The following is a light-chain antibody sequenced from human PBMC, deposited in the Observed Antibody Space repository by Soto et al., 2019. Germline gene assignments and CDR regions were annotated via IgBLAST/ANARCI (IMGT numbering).Light chain of an antibody. CDR3: SSYTSSNTLV. CDR2: DVS. CDR1: SSDVGGYNY. J-gene: IGLJ3*02. V-gene: IGLV2-14*01. Sequence: QPASVSGSPGQSITISCTGTSSDVGGYNYVSWYQQHPGKAPKLMIYDVSNRPSGVSDRFSGSKSGNTASLTISGLQAEDEADYYCSSYTSSNTLVFGGGTQLTVL.